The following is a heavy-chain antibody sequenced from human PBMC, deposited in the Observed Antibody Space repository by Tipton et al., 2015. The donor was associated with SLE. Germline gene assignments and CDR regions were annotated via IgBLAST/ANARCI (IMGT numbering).Heavy chain of an antibody. CDR2: INHSGST. D-gene: IGHD3-10*01. CDR1: GYSISSGYY. CDR3: ARAYPVLL. Sequence: TLSLTCAVSGYSISSGYYWGWIRQPPGKGLEWIGEINHSGSTNYSPSLKSRVTISVDTSKNQFSLKLSSVTAADTAVYYCARAYPVLLWGQGTLVTVSS. V-gene: IGHV4-38-2*01. J-gene: IGHJ4*02.